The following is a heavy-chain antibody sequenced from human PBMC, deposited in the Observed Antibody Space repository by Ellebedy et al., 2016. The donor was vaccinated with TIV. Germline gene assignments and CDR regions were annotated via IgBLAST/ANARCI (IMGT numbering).Heavy chain of an antibody. J-gene: IGHJ5*02. Sequence: GGSLRLSCAASGFTFSSFAMSWVRQAPGKGLEWVSTIGTTDDTYYADSVEGRFTISRDNAKNSLYLQMNSLRAEDTAVYYCAKDLDTQYVPPRILQTWGQGSLVTVSS. CDR1: GFTFSSFA. CDR2: IGTTDDT. D-gene: IGHD3-10*02. CDR3: AKDLDTQYVPPRILQT. V-gene: IGHV3-23*01.